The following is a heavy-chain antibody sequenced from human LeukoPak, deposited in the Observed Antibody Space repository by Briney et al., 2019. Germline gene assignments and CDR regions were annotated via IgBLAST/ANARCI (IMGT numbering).Heavy chain of an antibody. D-gene: IGHD3-3*01. Sequence: GWSLRLSCAASGFTFSSYGMHWVRQAPGKGLEWVAHIRSDENYKHYADSVKGRFTISRDNSKNTVYVQMNSLRPEDTAVYYCAKDAHWSADHWGQGTLVTVSS. CDR1: GFTFSSYG. V-gene: IGHV3-30*02. CDR2: IRSDENYK. CDR3: AKDAHWSADH. J-gene: IGHJ5*02.